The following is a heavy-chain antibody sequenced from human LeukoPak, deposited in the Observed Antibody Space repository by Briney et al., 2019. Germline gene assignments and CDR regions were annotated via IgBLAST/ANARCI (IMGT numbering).Heavy chain of an antibody. D-gene: IGHD7-27*01. CDR3: TRGHWDLQA. V-gene: IGHV4-59*02. CDR1: GASVSDYY. CDR2: IHHSGNS. J-gene: IGHJ6*02. Sequence: SETLSLTCTVSGASVSDYYWSWIRQSPGKGLEWISYIHHSGNSDYNPSLRSRVTTSLDTSKNQFSLNLISVTAADTAVYYCTRGHWDLQAWSQGTTVTVSS.